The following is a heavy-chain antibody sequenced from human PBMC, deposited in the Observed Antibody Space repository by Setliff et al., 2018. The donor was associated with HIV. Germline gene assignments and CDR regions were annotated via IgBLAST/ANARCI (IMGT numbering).Heavy chain of an antibody. J-gene: IGHJ4*02. V-gene: IGHV3-15*07. CDR2: IKSKTDGGTT. CDR3: TTDLGGSYHGWNY. Sequence: GGSLRLSCAAPGFTFSNAWMNWVRQAPGKGLEWVGRIKSKTDGGTTDYAAPVKGRFTISRDDSKNTLYLQMNSLKTEDTAVYYCTTDLGGSYHGWNYWGQGTLVTVSS. CDR1: GFTFSNAW. D-gene: IGHD1-26*01.